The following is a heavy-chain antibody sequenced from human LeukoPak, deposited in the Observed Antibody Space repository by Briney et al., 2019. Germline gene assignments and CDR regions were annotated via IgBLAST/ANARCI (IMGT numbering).Heavy chain of an antibody. D-gene: IGHD2-15*01. CDR2: IYYRGST. CDR1: GGSISSGGYY. J-gene: IGHJ4*02. Sequence: SETLSLTCTVSGGSISSGGYYWSWIRQPPGKGLVWIGYIYYRGSTYYNPSLKSRVTISVGTSKNQFSLKLSSVTAADTAVYYCARDRFYCSGGSCYTEDWGQGTLVTVSS. CDR3: ARDRFYCSGGSCYTED. V-gene: IGHV4-31*03.